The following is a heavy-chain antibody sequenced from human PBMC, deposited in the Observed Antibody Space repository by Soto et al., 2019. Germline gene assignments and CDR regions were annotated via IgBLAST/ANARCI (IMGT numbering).Heavy chain of an antibody. Sequence: PGGSLRLSCAASGFTVSSNYMSWVRQAPGKGLEWVSVIYSGGSTYYADSVKGRFTISRDNSKNTLYLQMNSLRAEDTAVYYCAATYYYDVFPDWYFDLWGRGTLVTVSS. V-gene: IGHV3-53*01. J-gene: IGHJ2*01. D-gene: IGHD3-22*01. CDR3: AATYYYDVFPDWYFDL. CDR1: GFTVSSNY. CDR2: IYSGGST.